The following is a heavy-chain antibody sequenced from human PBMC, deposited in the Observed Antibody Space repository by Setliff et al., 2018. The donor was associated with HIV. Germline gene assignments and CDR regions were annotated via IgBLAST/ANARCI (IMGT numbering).Heavy chain of an antibody. D-gene: IGHD6-6*01. V-gene: IGHV1-46*01. CDR3: ARGMDDSRSSVWYY. J-gene: IGHJ4*02. Sequence: PRASVKVSCKASGYTFTSYYIHWVRQAPGQGLEWMGEINPSGGSTSYSEKFRGRATMTRDTSRSTVYMELRSLRSDDTAVYYCARGMDDSRSSVWYYWGQGTLVTVSS. CDR2: INPSGGST. CDR1: GYTFTSYY.